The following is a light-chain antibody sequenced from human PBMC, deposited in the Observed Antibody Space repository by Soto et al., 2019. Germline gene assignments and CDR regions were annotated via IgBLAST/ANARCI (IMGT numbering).Light chain of an antibody. CDR3: QQNYRATPWT. V-gene: IGKV1-39*01. CDR1: QSISRY. CDR2: AAS. J-gene: IGKJ1*01. Sequence: DIQITHSPSSLSASVGDRITITCRSSQSISRYLNWYQHKPGKAPKLLINAASSLERGVPSGFSGGGSGTDFTLNISSLQPDDFATYYCQQNYRATPWTLGQGTKVDIK.